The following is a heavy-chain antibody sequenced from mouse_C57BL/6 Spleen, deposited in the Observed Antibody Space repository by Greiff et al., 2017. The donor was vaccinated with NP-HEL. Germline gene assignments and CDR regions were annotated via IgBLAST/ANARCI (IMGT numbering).Heavy chain of an antibody. CDR1: GYTFTDYY. V-gene: IGHV1-26*01. CDR3: APYYDYDGVFAY. D-gene: IGHD2-4*01. CDR2: INPNNGGT. Sequence: EVQLQQSGPELVKPGASVKISCKASGYTFTDYYMNWVKQSHGKSLEWIGDINPNNGGTSYNQKFKGKATLTVDKSSSTAYMELRSLTSEDSAVYYCAPYYDYDGVFAYWGQGTLVTVSA. J-gene: IGHJ3*01.